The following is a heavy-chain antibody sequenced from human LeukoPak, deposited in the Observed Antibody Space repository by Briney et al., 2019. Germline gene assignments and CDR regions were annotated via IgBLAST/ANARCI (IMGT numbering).Heavy chain of an antibody. CDR1: GFTVSSNY. CDR3: ARGRSGDFWSGYYFDY. Sequence: GGSLRLSCAASGFTVSSNYMSWVRQAPGKGLEWVSVIYSGGSTYYADSVKGRFTISRDNSKNTLYLQMNSLRAEDTAVYYCARGRSGDFWSGYYFDYWGQGTLVTVSS. CDR2: IYSGGST. D-gene: IGHD3-3*01. J-gene: IGHJ4*02. V-gene: IGHV3-53*01.